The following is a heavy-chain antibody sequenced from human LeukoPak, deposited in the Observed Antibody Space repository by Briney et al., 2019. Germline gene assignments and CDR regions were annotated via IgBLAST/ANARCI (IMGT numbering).Heavy chain of an antibody. CDR3: ATDTNWGVFDY. CDR2: IKQDGSDK. Sequence: PGGSLRLSCAASGFTFSSYWTCWVRQAPGKGLERVANIKQDGSDKYNVDSVKGRFTINRDNAKKSLYLQMNSLRAEDTAVYYCATDTNWGVFDYWGQGTLVTVSS. D-gene: IGHD7-27*01. CDR1: GFTFSSYW. V-gene: IGHV3-7*01. J-gene: IGHJ4*02.